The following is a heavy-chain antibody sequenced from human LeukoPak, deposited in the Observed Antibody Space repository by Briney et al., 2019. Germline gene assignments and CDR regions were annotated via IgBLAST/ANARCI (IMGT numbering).Heavy chain of an antibody. V-gene: IGHV1-69*04. CDR1: GGTFSSYA. CDR2: IIPILGIA. Sequence: SVKVSCKASGGTFSSYAISWVRQTPGQGLEWMGRIIPILGIANYAQKFQGRVTITADKSTSTAYMELSSLRSDDTAVYYCAKGVVVVPAAMAGYFDYWGQGTLVAVSS. CDR3: AKGVVVVPAAMAGYFDY. D-gene: IGHD2-2*01. J-gene: IGHJ4*02.